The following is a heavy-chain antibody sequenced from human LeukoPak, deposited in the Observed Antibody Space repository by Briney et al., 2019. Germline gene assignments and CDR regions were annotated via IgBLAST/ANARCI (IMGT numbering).Heavy chain of an antibody. J-gene: IGHJ5*02. Sequence: SQTLSLTCAVSGGSISSGGYSWSWVRQPPGKGLEWIGYIYHSGSTYYNPSLKSRVTISVDRSKNQFSLKLSSVTAADTAVYYCGRGGYYDPYNWFDPWGQGTLVTVSS. V-gene: IGHV4-30-2*01. CDR2: IYHSGST. D-gene: IGHD3-3*01. CDR3: GRGGYYDPYNWFDP. CDR1: GGSISSGGYS.